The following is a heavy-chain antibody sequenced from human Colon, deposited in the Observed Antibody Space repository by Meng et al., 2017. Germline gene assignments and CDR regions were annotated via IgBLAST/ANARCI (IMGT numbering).Heavy chain of an antibody. Sequence: ACGFVLRGGSSSCACAFVGVTFSSCWLNCVGQESGGELVCVSRIVPYGSSKSYAASVKGRFIFYRYNAQDTLYLQMNSLSAEDTAVYYCARGCQIGSYSLCYWGQGTLVTVSS. CDR3: ARGCQIGSYSLCY. CDR1: GVTFSSCW. D-gene: IGHD1-26*01. V-gene: IGHV3-74*01. CDR2: IVPYGSSK. J-gene: IGHJ4*02.